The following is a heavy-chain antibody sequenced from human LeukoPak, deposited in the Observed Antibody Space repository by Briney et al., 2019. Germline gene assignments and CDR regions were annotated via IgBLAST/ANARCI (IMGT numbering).Heavy chain of an antibody. D-gene: IGHD1-26*01. CDR3: ARRGGSGSDQYFQH. Sequence: GSLRLSCAASGFTFSDYYMGWLRQPPGKGLEWIGSIYYSGSTYYNPSLKSRVTISVDTSKNQFSLKLSSVTAADTAVYYCARRGGSGSDQYFQHWGQGTLVTVSS. V-gene: IGHV4-39*01. J-gene: IGHJ1*01. CDR2: IYYSGST. CDR1: GFTFSDYY.